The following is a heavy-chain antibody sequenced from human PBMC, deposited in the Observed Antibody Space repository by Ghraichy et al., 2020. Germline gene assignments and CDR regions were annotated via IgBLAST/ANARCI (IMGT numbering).Heavy chain of an antibody. V-gene: IGHV1-18*01. CDR1: GYTFTSYG. CDR3: ARDILTGYFGHQGSSFFDY. D-gene: IGHD3-9*01. J-gene: IGHJ4*02. Sequence: ASVKVSCKASGYTFTSYGISWVRQAPGQGLEWMGWISAYNGNTNYAQKLQGRVTMTTDTSTSTAYMELRSLRSDDTAVYYCARDILTGYFGHQGSSFFDYWGQGTLVTVSS. CDR2: ISAYNGNT.